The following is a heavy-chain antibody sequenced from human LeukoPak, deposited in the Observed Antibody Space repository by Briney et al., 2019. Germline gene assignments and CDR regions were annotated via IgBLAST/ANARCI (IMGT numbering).Heavy chain of an antibody. Sequence: PSETLSLTCTVSGGSISSYYWSWIRQPPGKGLEWIGYIYYSGSTNYNPSLKSRVTISVDTSKNQFSLKLSSVTAADTAVYYCASSIAAAGRDYWGQGTLVTVSS. J-gene: IGHJ4*02. CDR2: IYYSGST. CDR1: GGSISSYY. CDR3: ASSIAAAGRDY. V-gene: IGHV4-59*01. D-gene: IGHD6-13*01.